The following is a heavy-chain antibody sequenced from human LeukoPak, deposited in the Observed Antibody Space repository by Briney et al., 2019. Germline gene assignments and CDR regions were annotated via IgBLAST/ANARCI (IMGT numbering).Heavy chain of an antibody. Sequence: GGSLRLSCAASGFTFRKYWLHWVRQAPGKGLVWVSRINPDDESTSYADSVKGRFTISRDNSKNTLYLQMNSLRAEDTAVYYCAKVELGLERNDFWSGWYFDYWGQGTLVTVSS. D-gene: IGHD3-3*01. CDR3: AKVELGLERNDFWSGWYFDY. CDR2: INPDDEST. V-gene: IGHV3-74*01. J-gene: IGHJ4*02. CDR1: GFTFRKYW.